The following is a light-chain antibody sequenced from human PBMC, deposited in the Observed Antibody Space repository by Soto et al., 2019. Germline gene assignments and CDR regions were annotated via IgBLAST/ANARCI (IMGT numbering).Light chain of an antibody. CDR3: QQYNNWPF. Sequence: EIVMTQSPATLSVSPGERATLSCRASQSVSSNLAWYQQKPGQAPRLLIYGASTRANGIPARFSGSGSGTEFTLTISSLQSEDIAVYYCQQYNNWPFFGGGTKVEIK. CDR2: GAS. J-gene: IGKJ4*01. V-gene: IGKV3-15*01. CDR1: QSVSSN.